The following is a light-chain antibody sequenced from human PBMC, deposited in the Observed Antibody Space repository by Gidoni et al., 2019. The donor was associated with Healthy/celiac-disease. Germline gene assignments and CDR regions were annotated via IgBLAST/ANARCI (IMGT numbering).Light chain of an antibody. CDR1: KLGDKY. CDR2: QDS. Sequence: SYELTQPPSVSVSLGQTASITCSGDKLGDKYACWYQQKPGQSPVLVIYQDSKRPSGIPERFSGSNSGNTATLTISRTQAMDEADYYCQAWDSSTVVFGGGTKLTGL. CDR3: QAWDSSTVV. V-gene: IGLV3-1*01. J-gene: IGLJ2*01.